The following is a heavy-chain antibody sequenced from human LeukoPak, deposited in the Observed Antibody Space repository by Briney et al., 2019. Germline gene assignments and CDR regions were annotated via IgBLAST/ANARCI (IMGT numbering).Heavy chain of an antibody. CDR2: ISDSGGST. J-gene: IGHJ4*02. V-gene: IGHV3-23*01. CDR1: GFTFSRNA. CDR3: ANALYASGSSPPDY. Sequence: GGSLRLSCAASGFTFSRNAMSWVRQAPGKGLEWVSTISDSGGSTYYADSVKGRFTIFRDNSKNTLYLQMNSLRAENTAVYYCANALYASGSSPPDYWGQGTLVTVSS. D-gene: IGHD3-10*01.